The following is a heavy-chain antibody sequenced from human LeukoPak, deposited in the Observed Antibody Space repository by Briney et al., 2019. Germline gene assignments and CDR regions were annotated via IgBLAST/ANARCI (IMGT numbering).Heavy chain of an antibody. J-gene: IGHJ4*02. CDR1: GYSFTSYW. Sequence: GESLKISCKGSGYSFTSYWIGWVRQMPGKGLEWMGIIYPGDSDTRYSPSFQGQVTISADKSISTAYLQWSSLKASDTAMYYCARLVRFGELTIGDLSYFDYWGQGTLVTVSS. V-gene: IGHV5-51*01. D-gene: IGHD3-10*01. CDR3: ARLVRFGELTIGDLSYFDY. CDR2: IYPGDSDT.